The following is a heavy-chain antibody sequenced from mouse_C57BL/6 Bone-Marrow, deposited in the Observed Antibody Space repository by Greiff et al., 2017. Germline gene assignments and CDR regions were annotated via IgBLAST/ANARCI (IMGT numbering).Heavy chain of an antibody. V-gene: IGHV1-22*01. CDR1: GYTFTDYN. Sequence: VQLKESGPELVKPGASVKMSCKASGYTFTDYNMHWVKQSHGKSLEWIGYINPNNGGTSYNQKFKGKDTLTVNKSSSTAYMELRSLTSEDSAVYYCASSSGYGGAMDYWGQGTSVTVSA. J-gene: IGHJ4*01. CDR3: ASSSGYGGAMDY. D-gene: IGHD3-2*02. CDR2: INPNNGGT.